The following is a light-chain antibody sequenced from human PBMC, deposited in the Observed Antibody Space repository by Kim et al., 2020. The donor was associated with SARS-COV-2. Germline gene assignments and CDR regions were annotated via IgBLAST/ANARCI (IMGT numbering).Light chain of an antibody. CDR3: KSRDSSGNVV. Sequence: SSELTQDPAVSVALGQTVRITCQGDSLRSYYASWYQQKPGQAPVLVIYGRNNRPSGIPDRFSGSTSGNTASLTITGAQAEDEADYYCKSRDSSGNVVFRGGTQLTVL. CDR2: GRN. J-gene: IGLJ2*01. CDR1: SLRSYY. V-gene: IGLV3-19*01.